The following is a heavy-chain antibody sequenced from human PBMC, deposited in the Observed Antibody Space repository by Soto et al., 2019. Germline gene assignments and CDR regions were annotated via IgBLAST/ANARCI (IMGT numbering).Heavy chain of an antibody. D-gene: IGHD2-2*01. CDR1: GFTFSDYY. J-gene: IGHJ6*02. CDR2: ISGSNIYT. V-gene: IGHV3-11*06. Sequence: GGSLRLSCAASGFTFSDYYMSWIRQAPGKGLEWISYISGSNIYTNYADSVKGRFTISRDNANNSLYLQMDSLRVEDTAVYYCARDGGEVIPAAIGGGYGMDVWGQGTTVTVS. CDR3: ARDGGEVIPAAIGGGYGMDV.